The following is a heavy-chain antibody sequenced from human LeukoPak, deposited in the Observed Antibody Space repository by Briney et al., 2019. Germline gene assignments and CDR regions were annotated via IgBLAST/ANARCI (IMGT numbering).Heavy chain of an antibody. V-gene: IGHV4-59*01. CDR2: IYYSGST. D-gene: IGHD4-23*01. Sequence: SETLSLTCTVSGGSISSYYWSWIRQPPGKGLEWIGYIYYSGSTNYNPSLKSRVTISVDTSKNQFSLKLSSVTAADTAVYYCARGGYGGNREDWFDPWGQGTLVTVSS. CDR1: GGSISSYY. CDR3: ARGGYGGNREDWFDP. J-gene: IGHJ5*02.